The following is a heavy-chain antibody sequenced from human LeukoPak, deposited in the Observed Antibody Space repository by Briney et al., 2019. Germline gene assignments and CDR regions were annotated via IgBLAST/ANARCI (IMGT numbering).Heavy chain of an antibody. V-gene: IGHV3-30*02. CDR3: AKDEWVAAAGTALTWYYYGMDV. Sequence: GGSLRLSCAASGFTFRSYGMHWVRQAPGKGLEWVAFIRYGGSNKYYADSVKGRFTISRDNSKNTLYLQMNSLRAEDTAVYYCAKDEWVAAAGTALTWYYYGMDVWGQGTTVTVSS. CDR2: IRYGGSNK. CDR1: GFTFRSYG. J-gene: IGHJ6*02. D-gene: IGHD6-13*01.